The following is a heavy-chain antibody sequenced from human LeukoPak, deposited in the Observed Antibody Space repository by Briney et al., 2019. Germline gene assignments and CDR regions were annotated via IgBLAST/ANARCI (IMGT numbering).Heavy chain of an antibody. CDR3: ARGSGSSIYYYYYGMDV. J-gene: IGHJ6*02. V-gene: IGHV1-46*01. D-gene: IGHD3-10*01. CDR2: SNPSGGST. CDR1: GHTFTNYY. Sequence: ASVRVSCKATGHTFTNYYMNRVRQAPGQWLEWMGISNPSGGSTSYAQKSQGRVTMTRDTSTSTVYMELSSLRSEDTAVYYCARGSGSSIYYYYYGMDVWGQGTTVTVSS.